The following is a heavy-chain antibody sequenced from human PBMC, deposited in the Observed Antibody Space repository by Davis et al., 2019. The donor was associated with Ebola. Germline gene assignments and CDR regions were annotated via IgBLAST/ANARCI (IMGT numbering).Heavy chain of an antibody. CDR2: INAGNGNT. CDR3: ARWATVVNWFDP. D-gene: IGHD4-23*01. J-gene: IGHJ5*02. Sequence: ASVKVSCKASGYTFTSYAIHWVRQAPGQRLEWMGWINAGNGNTKYSQKFQGRVTITRDTSASTAYMELSSLRSEDTAVYYCARWATVVNWFDPWGQGTLVTVSS. CDR1: GYTFTSYA. V-gene: IGHV1-3*01.